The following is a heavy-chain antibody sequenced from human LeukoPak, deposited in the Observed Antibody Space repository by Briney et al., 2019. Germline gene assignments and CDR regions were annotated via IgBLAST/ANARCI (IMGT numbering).Heavy chain of an antibody. D-gene: IGHD5-24*01. V-gene: IGHV4-34*01. J-gene: IGHJ4*02. Sequence: SETLSLTCAVYGGSFSGYYWSWIRQPPGKGLEWIGEINHSGSTNYNPSLKSRVTISVDTSKNQFSLKLSSVTAADTAVCYCAIAQMATINYWGQGTLVTVSS. CDR2: INHSGST. CDR3: AIAQMATINY. CDR1: GGSFSGYY.